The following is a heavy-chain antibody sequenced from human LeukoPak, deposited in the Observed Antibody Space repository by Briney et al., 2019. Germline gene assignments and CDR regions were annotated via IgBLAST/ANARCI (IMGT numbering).Heavy chain of an antibody. CDR3: TTDSLDVYCSSTSCPMDV. D-gene: IGHD2-2*01. CDR1: GFTFSNAW. CDR2: IKSKTDGGTT. Sequence: GGSLRLSCSASGFTFSNAWMSWVRQAPGKGLEWVGRIKSKTDGGTTDYAAPVKGRFTISRDDSKNTLYLQMNSLKTEDTAVYYCTTDSLDVYCSSTSCPMDVWGKGTTVTVSS. V-gene: IGHV3-15*01. J-gene: IGHJ6*03.